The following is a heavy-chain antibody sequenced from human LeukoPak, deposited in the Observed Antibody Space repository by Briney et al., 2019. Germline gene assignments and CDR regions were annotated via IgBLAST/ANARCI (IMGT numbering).Heavy chain of an antibody. J-gene: IGHJ6*04. CDR3: ARTILGGYGMDV. Sequence: SETLSLTCAVYGGSFSDYYWSWIRQPPGKGLEWIGEINHGGSTNYNPSLKSRVTISVDTSKNQFSLKLSSVTTAGTAVYYCARTILGGYGMDVWDKGTTVTVSS. CDR2: INHGGST. D-gene: IGHD3-10*01. CDR1: GGSFSDYY. V-gene: IGHV4-34*01.